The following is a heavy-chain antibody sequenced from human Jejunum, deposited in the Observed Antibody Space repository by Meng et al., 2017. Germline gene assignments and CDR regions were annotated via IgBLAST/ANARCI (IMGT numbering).Heavy chain of an antibody. J-gene: IGHJ4*02. D-gene: IGHD1-26*01. CDR1: GFTLSHYS. CDR2: ISVNSKSI. CDR3: GAQGPMGEIDY. V-gene: IGHV3-21*06. Sequence: GGSLRLSCEASGFTLSHYSMNWVRQAPGKGLEWVSHISVNSKSILYGDSLKGRFIVSRDDAKNSLYLQMNSLRVDDTAVYYCGAQGPMGEIDYWGQGKLVNGAS.